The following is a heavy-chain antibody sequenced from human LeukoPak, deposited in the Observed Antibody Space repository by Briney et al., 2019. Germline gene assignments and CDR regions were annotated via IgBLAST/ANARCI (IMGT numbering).Heavy chain of an antibody. V-gene: IGHV1-8*01. CDR2: MNPNSGNT. Sequence: ASVKVSCKASGYTFTSYDINWVRQATGQGLEWMGWMNPNSGNTGYAQKFQGRVTMTRNTSISTAYMELSSLRSEDTAVYYCARGRSPHYYGSGSYSYRGQGTLVTVSS. CDR3: ARGRSPHYYGSGSYSY. D-gene: IGHD3-10*01. CDR1: GYTFTSYD. J-gene: IGHJ4*02.